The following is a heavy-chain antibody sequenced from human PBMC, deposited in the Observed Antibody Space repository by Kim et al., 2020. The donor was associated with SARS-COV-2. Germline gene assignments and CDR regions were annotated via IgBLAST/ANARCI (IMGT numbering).Heavy chain of an antibody. CDR2: IDWDDDK. J-gene: IGHJ6*02. Sequence: GPTLVNPTQTLTLTCTFSGFSLSTSGMCVSWIRQPPGKALEWLALIDWDDDKYYSTSLKTRLTISKDTSKNQVVLTMTNMDPVDTATYYCARTYSYGRSGGYGMDVWGQGTTVTVSS. CDR3: ARTYSYGRSGGYGMDV. D-gene: IGHD5-18*01. V-gene: IGHV2-70*01. CDR1: GFSLSTSGMC.